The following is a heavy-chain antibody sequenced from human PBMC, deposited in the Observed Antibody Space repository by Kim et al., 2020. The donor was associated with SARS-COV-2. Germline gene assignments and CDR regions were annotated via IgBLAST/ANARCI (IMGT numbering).Heavy chain of an antibody. Sequence: GGSLRLSCAASGFSFSLYNMHWVRQAPGKGPEWVSYISSRSTTIHYADSVRGRFTISRDNGKNSLYLQMNSLRDEDTAVYFCARNSWYCLTSSCSQDWFDPWGQGTLVTVSS. CDR1: GFSFSLYN. CDR2: ISSRSTTI. CDR3: ARNSWYCLTSSCSQDWFDP. V-gene: IGHV3-48*02. D-gene: IGHD2-15*01. J-gene: IGHJ5*02.